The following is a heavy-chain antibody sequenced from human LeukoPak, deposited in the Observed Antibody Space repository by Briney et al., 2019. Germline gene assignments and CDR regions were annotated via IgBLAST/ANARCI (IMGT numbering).Heavy chain of an antibody. Sequence: GGYLRLSCVVSGFTLKTYSMNWVRQAPGKGLEWVSSISSGGTYVDYADSVKGRFTISRDNAKNSLYLQMNSLRAEDTAVFYCARDPGYSNSPYYLDYWGQGTLVTVSS. CDR1: GFTLKTYS. CDR2: ISSGGTYV. J-gene: IGHJ4*02. D-gene: IGHD5-12*01. V-gene: IGHV3-21*01. CDR3: ARDPGYSNSPYYLDY.